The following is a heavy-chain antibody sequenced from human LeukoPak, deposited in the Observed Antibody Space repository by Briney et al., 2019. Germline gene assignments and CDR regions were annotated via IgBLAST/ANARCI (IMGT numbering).Heavy chain of an antibody. CDR1: GYTFTSYG. CDR2: ISAYNGNT. V-gene: IGHV1-18*01. J-gene: IGHJ5*02. CDR3: ARDSPQRMTTVTQGVDWFDP. D-gene: IGHD4-17*01. Sequence: ASVKVSCTASGYTFTSYGISWVRQAPGQGLEWMGWISAYNGNTNYAQKLQGRVTMTTDTSTSTAYMELRSLRSDDTAVYYCARDSPQRMTTVTQGVDWFDPWGQGTLVTVSS.